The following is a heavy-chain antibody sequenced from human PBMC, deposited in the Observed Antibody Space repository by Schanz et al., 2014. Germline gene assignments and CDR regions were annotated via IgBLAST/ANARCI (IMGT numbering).Heavy chain of an antibody. CDR2: IHTGSGNV. CDR1: GYTFAGHA. Sequence: QVQLVQSGAEVKKPGASVKVSCEASGYTFAGHAVHWVRQAPGQGPEWVGRIHTGSGNVKDTQKFEGRVTITRDTSASTSYIELSSRRSDDTAVFVCASGGARVASSGVVIVPMDVWGKGTTVIVSS. CDR3: ASGGARVASSGVVIVPMDV. D-gene: IGHD3-3*01. J-gene: IGHJ6*03. V-gene: IGHV1-3*04.